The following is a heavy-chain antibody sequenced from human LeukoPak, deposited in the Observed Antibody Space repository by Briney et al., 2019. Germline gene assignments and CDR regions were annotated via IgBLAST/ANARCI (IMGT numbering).Heavy chain of an antibody. V-gene: IGHV4-4*07. CDR1: GGSISSYY. CDR3: ARDGGGYDSNWFDP. CDR2: IYTSGST. Sequence: SETLSLTCAVYGGSISSYYWSWIRQPAGKGLEWIGRIYTSGSTNYNSSLKSRVTMSVDTSKNQFSLKLSSVTAADTAVYYCARDGGGYDSNWFDPWGQGTLVTVSS. D-gene: IGHD5-12*01. J-gene: IGHJ5*02.